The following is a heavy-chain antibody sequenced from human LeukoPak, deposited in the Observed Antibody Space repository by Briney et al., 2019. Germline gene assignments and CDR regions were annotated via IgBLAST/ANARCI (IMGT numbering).Heavy chain of an antibody. J-gene: IGHJ4*02. D-gene: IGHD2-2*01. CDR1: GYTFTSYD. CDR2: MNPNSGNT. Sequence: ASVKVSCKASGYTFTSYDINWVRQATGQGLEWMGWMNPNSGNTGYAQKLQGRVTMTTDTSTSTAYMELRSLRSDDTAVYYCARDLRGYCSSTSCYPAYWGQGTLVTVSS. V-gene: IGHV1-8*01. CDR3: ARDLRGYCSSTSCYPAY.